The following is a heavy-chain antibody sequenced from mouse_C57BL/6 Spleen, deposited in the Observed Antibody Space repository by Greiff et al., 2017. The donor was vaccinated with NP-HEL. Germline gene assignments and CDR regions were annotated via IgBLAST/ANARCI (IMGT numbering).Heavy chain of an antibody. V-gene: IGHV1-59*01. D-gene: IGHD3-3*01. J-gene: IGHJ3*01. Sequence: QVQLQQPGAELVRPGTSVKLSCKASGYTFTSYWMHWVKQRPGQGLEWIGEIDPSDSYTNYNQKFKGKSTLTVDKSSSTAYMQLSSLTSEDSAVYYCARGRRNWFAYWGQGTLVTVSA. CDR1: GYTFTSYW. CDR2: IDPSDSYT. CDR3: ARGRRNWFAY.